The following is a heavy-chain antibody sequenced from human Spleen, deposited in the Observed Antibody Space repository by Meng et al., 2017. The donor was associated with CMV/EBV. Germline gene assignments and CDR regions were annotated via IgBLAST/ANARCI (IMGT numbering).Heavy chain of an antibody. Sequence: GESLKISCAASGFSFSSYWMHWVRQAPGKGLVWVSRINGDGSNTNYADSVKGRFTISRDNAKNTLYLQMNSLRAEDTAVYYCARDLVPPYYGMDVWGQGTTVTVS. CDR2: INGDGSNT. CDR1: GFSFSSYW. CDR3: ARDLVPPYYGMDV. V-gene: IGHV3-74*01. J-gene: IGHJ6*02. D-gene: IGHD2-2*01.